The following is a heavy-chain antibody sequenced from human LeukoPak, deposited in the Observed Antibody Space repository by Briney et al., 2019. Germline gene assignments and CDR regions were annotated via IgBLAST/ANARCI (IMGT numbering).Heavy chain of an antibody. CDR3: ASWPVGWYGEDS. J-gene: IGHJ4*02. CDR1: GPSVSSNF. CDR2: IYGGGST. D-gene: IGHD6-19*01. Sequence: GGSLRLSCAATGPSVSSNFMSWVRQAPGKGLEWVSVIYGGGSTYYADSVKGRFTISRDTPKNTLYLQMNSLRVEDTAVYYCASWPVGWYGEDSWGQGTLVTVSS. V-gene: IGHV3-53*01.